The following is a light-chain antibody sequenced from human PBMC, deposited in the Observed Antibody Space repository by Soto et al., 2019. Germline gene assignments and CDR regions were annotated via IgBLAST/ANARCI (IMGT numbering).Light chain of an antibody. J-gene: IGLJ2*01. CDR1: SSDVGGYNS. Sequence: QSALTQPASVSGSPGQSITISCTGTSSDVGGYNSVSWYQQHPGKAPKLMIYDVSNRPSGVSNRFSGSKSGNTASLAISGLQADDEADYYCSSYTSSSTVVFGGGSKVTVL. CDR2: DVS. V-gene: IGLV2-14*03. CDR3: SSYTSSSTVV.